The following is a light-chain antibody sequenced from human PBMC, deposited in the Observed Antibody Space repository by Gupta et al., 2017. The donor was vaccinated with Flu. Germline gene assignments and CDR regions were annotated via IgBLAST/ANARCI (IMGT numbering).Light chain of an antibody. CDR1: QGISSY. CDR3: QRDDSYPSS. CDR2: AAS. J-gene: IGKJ2*04. V-gene: IGKV1-8*01. Sequence: AIRMTQSPSSFSASTGDRVTITCRASQGISSYLAWYQQKPGKAPKLLIYAASTLQSGVPSRFSGSGSGTDFTLTISFLQSEDFATYYCQRDDSYPSSFGQGTKLEIK.